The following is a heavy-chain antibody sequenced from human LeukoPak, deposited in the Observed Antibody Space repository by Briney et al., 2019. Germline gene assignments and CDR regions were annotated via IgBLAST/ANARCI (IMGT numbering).Heavy chain of an antibody. CDR1: GYSISDTFY. J-gene: IGHJ4*02. D-gene: IGHD3-16*01. CDR2: MYYTGNT. CDR3: ARVKSLGGGGKKILDY. V-gene: IGHV4-38-2*02. Sequence: SETLSLTCSVSGYSISDTFYWGWIRQPPGKGLEWIGTMYYTGNTYYNPSLESRVTISVDTSKNQFSLKLRSVTAADSAVYFCARVKSLGGGGKKILDYWGQGILVTVSS.